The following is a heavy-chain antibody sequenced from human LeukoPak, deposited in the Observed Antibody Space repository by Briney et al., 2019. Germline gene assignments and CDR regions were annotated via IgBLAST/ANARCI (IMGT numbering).Heavy chain of an antibody. J-gene: IGHJ4*02. CDR1: GFTFSSYA. CDR2: ISYDGSNK. D-gene: IGHD2-2*01. CDR3: AREGYCSSTSCYVDEYYFDY. V-gene: IGHV3-30-3*01. Sequence: GRSLRLSCAASGFTFSSYAMHWVRQAPGKGLEWVAVISYDGSNKYYADSVKGRFTISRDNSKNTLYLQMNSLRAEDTAVYYCAREGYCSSTSCYVDEYYFDYWGQGTLVTVSS.